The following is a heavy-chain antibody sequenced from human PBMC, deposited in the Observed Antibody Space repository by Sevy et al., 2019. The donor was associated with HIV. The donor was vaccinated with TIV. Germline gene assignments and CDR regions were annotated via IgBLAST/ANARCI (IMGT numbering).Heavy chain of an antibody. CDR3: VKDSSYCSGGSCNSEYFQH. D-gene: IGHD2-15*01. CDR1: GFSFSSYG. J-gene: IGHJ1*01. Sequence: GGSLRLSCAASGFSFSSYGMHWVRQAPGRGLEWVALISYDGSIEDYADSVKGRFTISRDNYKNTLYLQMNSLRAEDTAVYYCVKDSSYCSGGSCNSEYFQHWGQGTLVTVSS. CDR2: ISYDGSIE. V-gene: IGHV3-30*18.